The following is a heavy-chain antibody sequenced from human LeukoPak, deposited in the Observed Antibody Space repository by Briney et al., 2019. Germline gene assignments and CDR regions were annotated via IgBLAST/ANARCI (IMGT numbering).Heavy chain of an antibody. CDR2: INHSGST. V-gene: IGHV4-34*01. Sequence: SETLSLTCAVYGGSFSGYYWSWIRQPPGKGLEWIGGINHSGSTNYNPSLKSRVTISVDTSKNQFSLKLSSVTAADTAVYYCARSSTVTTRYNWFDPWGQGTLVTVSS. D-gene: IGHD4-17*01. CDR3: ARSSTVTTRYNWFDP. CDR1: GGSFSGYY. J-gene: IGHJ5*02.